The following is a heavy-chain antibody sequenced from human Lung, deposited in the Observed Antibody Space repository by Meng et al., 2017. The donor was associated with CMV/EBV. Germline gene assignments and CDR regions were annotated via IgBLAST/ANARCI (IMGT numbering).Heavy chain of an antibody. V-gene: IGHV1-18*01. Sequence: GGEVKKPEASLMFSCKASGYTFTHHGISWRRQAPGQGLEWLGWISCYNGDTNYAQKVQGRFTMTMDKSASTAYMDLRSLRSDDTAVYYCARDPSNTSGRYAYFDYWGQGTLVTVSS. J-gene: IGHJ4*02. CDR2: ISCYNGDT. CDR3: ARDPSNTSGRYAYFDY. CDR1: GYTFTHHG. D-gene: IGHD6-19*01.